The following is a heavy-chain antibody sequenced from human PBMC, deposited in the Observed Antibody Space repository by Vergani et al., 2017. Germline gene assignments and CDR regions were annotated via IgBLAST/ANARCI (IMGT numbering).Heavy chain of an antibody. CDR1: GPPVSGNY. J-gene: IGHJ5*02. Sequence: ELQLVESGGGLVQPGGPLRLPCAASGPPVSGNYMTWVRQAPGKGLEWVSHIYSGDETYYADSVKGRVTISRDTSKNTLHLQINNLRVEDTAVYYCARGNYYGSGTYVDPWGQGTLVTVSS. CDR2: IYSGDET. CDR3: ARGNYYGSGTYVDP. V-gene: IGHV3-66*02. D-gene: IGHD3-10*01.